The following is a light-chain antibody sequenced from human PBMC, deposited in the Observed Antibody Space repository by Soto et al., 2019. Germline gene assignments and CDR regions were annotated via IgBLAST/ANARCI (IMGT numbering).Light chain of an antibody. CDR2: AAS. Sequence: EIVLTQSPGTLSLSPGQIDTLSCSASQSLSSSNLAWYQQKSGQAPRLLIYAASSRATDIPDRFSGSVTRTDFTLTISRLEPEEFPVYVCQQYGVSPLTFGECTK. J-gene: IGKJ1*01. CDR1: QSLSSSN. V-gene: IGKV3-20*01. CDR3: QQYGVSPLT.